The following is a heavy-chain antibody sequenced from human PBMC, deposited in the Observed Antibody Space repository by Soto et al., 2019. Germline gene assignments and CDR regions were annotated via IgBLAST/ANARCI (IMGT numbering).Heavy chain of an antibody. CDR1: GFTFSSYG. CDR2: ISYDGSNK. J-gene: IGHJ4*02. D-gene: IGHD2-15*01. V-gene: IGHV3-30*18. Sequence: QVQLVESGGGVVQPGRSLRLSCAASGFTFSSYGMHWVRQAPGKGLEWVAVISYDGSNKYYADSVKGRFTISRDNSKNTLYLQMNRLRAEDTAVYYCANGYCSCGICYGPQWGQGTLVTVSS. CDR3: ANGYCSCGICYGPQ.